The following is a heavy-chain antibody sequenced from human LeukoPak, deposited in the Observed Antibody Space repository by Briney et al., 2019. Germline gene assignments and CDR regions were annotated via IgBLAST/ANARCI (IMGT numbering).Heavy chain of an antibody. V-gene: IGHV6-1*01. CDR1: GDSVSSNSAA. CDR3: ATSSSSWYFRFDP. CDR2: TYYRSKWYN. J-gene: IGHJ5*02. Sequence: SQTLSLTCAISGDSVSSNSAAWNWLRHCPSRGLEWVGRTYYRSKWYNDYAVSVKSRITINPDPSKNQFSLQLNSVTPEDTAVYYCATSSSSWYFRFDPWGQGTLVTVSS. D-gene: IGHD6-13*01.